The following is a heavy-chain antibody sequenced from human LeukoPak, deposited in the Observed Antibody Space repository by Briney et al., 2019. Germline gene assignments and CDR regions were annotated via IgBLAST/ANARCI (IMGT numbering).Heavy chain of an antibody. V-gene: IGHV4-34*01. J-gene: IGHJ4*02. CDR1: GGSFSGYY. CDR3: VTYYFDSSGPKKNY. CDR2: INHSGST. Sequence: SETLSLTCAVYGGSFSGYYWSWIRQPPGKGLEWIGEINHSGSTNYNPSLKSRVTISVDTSKKQFSLKLSSVSAADTAVYYCVTYYFDSSGPKKNYWGQGTLVTVSS. D-gene: IGHD3-22*01.